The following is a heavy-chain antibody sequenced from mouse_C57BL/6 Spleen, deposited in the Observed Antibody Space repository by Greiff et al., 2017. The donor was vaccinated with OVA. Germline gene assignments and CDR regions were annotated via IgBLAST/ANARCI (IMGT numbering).Heavy chain of an antibody. CDR2: INPNNGGT. V-gene: IGHV1-22*01. D-gene: IGHD2-2*01. CDR3: ARRGDIGYGYDDGFDY. CDR1: GYTFTDYN. J-gene: IGHJ2*01. Sequence: VQLQQSGPELVKPGASVKMSCKASGYTFTDYNMHWVKQSHGKSLEWIGYINPNNGGTSYNQKFKGKATLTVNKSSSTAYMELRSLTSEDSAVYYCARRGDIGYGYDDGFDYWGQGTTLTVSS.